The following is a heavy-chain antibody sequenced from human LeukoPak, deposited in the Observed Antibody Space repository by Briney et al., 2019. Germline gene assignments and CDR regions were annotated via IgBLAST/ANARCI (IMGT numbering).Heavy chain of an antibody. Sequence: GRSLRLSCAASGFTFSSYAMSWVRQAPGKGLEWVSAISGSGGSTYYADSVKGRFTISRDNSKNTLYLQMNSLRAEDTAVYYCATVVVAAPYGMDVWGQGTTVTVSS. CDR2: ISGSGGST. V-gene: IGHV3-23*01. CDR3: ATVVVAAPYGMDV. CDR1: GFTFSSYA. D-gene: IGHD2-15*01. J-gene: IGHJ6*02.